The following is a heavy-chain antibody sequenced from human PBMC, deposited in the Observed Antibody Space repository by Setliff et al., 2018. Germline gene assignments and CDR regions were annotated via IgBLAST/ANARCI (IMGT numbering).Heavy chain of an antibody. CDR3: AREQWLDPPGYYYMDV. J-gene: IGHJ6*03. D-gene: IGHD6-19*01. Sequence: TLSLTCTVSGGSISSYYWSWIRQPAGKGLEWIGHIYIGGSANYNPSLKSRVTMSIDTSKNQFSLKLNSVTAADMAVYYCAREQWLDPPGYYYMDVWAKGATVTVSS. CDR2: IYIGGSA. CDR1: GGSISSYY. V-gene: IGHV4-4*07.